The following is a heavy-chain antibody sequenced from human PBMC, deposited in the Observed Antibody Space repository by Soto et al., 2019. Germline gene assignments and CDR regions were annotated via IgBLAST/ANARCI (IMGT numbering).Heavy chain of an antibody. V-gene: IGHV2-26*01. D-gene: IGHD2-21*01. Sequence: SGPTLVNPTETLTLTCTVSGFSLSNARMGVSWIRQPPGKALEWLAHIFSNDEKSYSTSLKSRLTISKDTSKSQVVLTMTNMDPVDTATYYCARIPTMRFPFAYYYGMDVWGQGTTVTVSS. J-gene: IGHJ6*02. CDR1: GFSLSNARMG. CDR3: ARIPTMRFPFAYYYGMDV. CDR2: IFSNDEK.